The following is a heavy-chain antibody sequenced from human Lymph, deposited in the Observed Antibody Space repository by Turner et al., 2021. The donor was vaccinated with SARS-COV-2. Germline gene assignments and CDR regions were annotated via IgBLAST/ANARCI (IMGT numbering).Heavy chain of an antibody. D-gene: IGHD3-3*01. CDR1: GYTLTEVS. CDR3: ATGPYDFWSGPSPGYYGMDV. V-gene: IGHV1-24*01. CDR2: FDPEDGET. J-gene: IGHJ6*02. Sequence: QVQLVQSGAEVKKPGASVKVSCKVSGYTLTEVSMRWVRQAPGKGLEWMGGFDPEDGETIYAQKFQGRVTMTEDTSTDTAYMELSSLRSEDTAVYYCATGPYDFWSGPSPGYYGMDVWGQGTTVTVSS.